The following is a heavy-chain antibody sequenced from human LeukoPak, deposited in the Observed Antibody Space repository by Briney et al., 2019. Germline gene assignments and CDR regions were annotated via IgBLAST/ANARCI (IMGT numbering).Heavy chain of an antibody. Sequence: GGSLRLSCAASGFTFSIYRMNWVRQAPGKGLEWVAKIKQDGSEKDYVDSVKGRFAISRDNTRNSLYLQMSSLRDEDTAVYYCASDNRCTGITCPSPGADYWGQGTLVTVSS. D-gene: IGHD2-8*02. CDR1: GFTFSIYR. V-gene: IGHV3-7*01. CDR2: IKQDGSEK. J-gene: IGHJ4*02. CDR3: ASDNRCTGITCPSPGADY.